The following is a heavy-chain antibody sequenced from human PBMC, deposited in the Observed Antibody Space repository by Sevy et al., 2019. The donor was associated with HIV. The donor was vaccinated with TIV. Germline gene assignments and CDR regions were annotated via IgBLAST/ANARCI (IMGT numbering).Heavy chain of an antibody. J-gene: IGHJ4*02. Sequence: GGSPRLSCTASGFTFGDYAMSWFRQAPGKGLEWVAFIRRNSYEPYGGTTEYAASVKGRLTISRDDSKSIAYLKMSSLKTKDTAFYYCIRALATVDTPEYYLDYWGQGTWSPSPQ. D-gene: IGHD4-17*01. V-gene: IGHV3-49*03. CDR3: IRALATVDTPEYYLDY. CDR2: IRRNSYEPYGGTT. CDR1: GFTFGDYA.